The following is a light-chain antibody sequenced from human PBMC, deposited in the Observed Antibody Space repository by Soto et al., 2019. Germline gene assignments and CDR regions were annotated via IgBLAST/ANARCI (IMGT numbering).Light chain of an antibody. CDR1: SSDVGNYEL. V-gene: IGLV2-23*02. CDR2: EVT. J-gene: IGLJ2*01. CDR3: CSFAGGSTYVV. Sequence: QSALTQPASVSGSPGQSITISCNGTSSDVGNYELVSWYQQLPGKAPKLIIYEVTKRPSGVPNRFSGSKSGNTASLTISGLLAEDEADYHCCSFAGGSTYVVFGGGTKLTVL.